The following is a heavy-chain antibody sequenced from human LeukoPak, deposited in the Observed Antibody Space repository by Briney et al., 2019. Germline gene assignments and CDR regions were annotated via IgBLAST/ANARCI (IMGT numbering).Heavy chain of an antibody. CDR1: GFTFSSYG. J-gene: IGHJ4*02. CDR3: AKGPQLYSGYHPDY. CDR2: IWYDGSNK. Sequence: PGRSLRLSCAASGFTFSSYGMHWVRQAPGKGLEWVAVIWYDGSNKYYADSVKGRFTISRDNSRNTLHLQLNSLRTEDTAIYYCAKGPQLYSGYHPDYWGQGTLVTVSS. D-gene: IGHD5-12*01. V-gene: IGHV3-33*06.